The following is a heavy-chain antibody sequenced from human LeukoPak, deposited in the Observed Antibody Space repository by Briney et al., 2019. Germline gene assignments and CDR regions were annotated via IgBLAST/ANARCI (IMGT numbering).Heavy chain of an antibody. CDR1: GFTFSSYA. J-gene: IGHJ6*03. CDR3: AKDGVGATTGYYYMDV. CDR2: ISGSGGST. V-gene: IGHV3-23*01. Sequence: PGGSLRLSCAASGFTFSSYAMSWVRQAPGKGLEWFSAISGSGGSTYYADSVKGRFTISRDNSKNTLYLQMNSLRAEDTAVYYCAKDGVGATTGYYYMDVWGKGTTVTVSS. D-gene: IGHD1-26*01.